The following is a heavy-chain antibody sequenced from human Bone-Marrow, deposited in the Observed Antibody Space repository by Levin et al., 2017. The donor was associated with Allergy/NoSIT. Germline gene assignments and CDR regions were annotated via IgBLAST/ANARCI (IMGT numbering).Heavy chain of an antibody. CDR1: GFTFSSYW. Sequence: GGSLRLSCAASGFTFSSYWMSWVRQAPGKGLEWVANIKQDGSEKYYVDSVKGRFTISRDNAKNSLYLQMNSLRAEDTAVYYCARDGASITMVRGVIPAVPLDYWGQGTLVTVSS. CDR2: IKQDGSEK. D-gene: IGHD3-10*01. CDR3: ARDGASITMVRGVIPAVPLDY. V-gene: IGHV3-7*01. J-gene: IGHJ4*02.